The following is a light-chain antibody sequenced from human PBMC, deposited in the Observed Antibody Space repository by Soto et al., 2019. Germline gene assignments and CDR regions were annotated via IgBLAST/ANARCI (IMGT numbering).Light chain of an antibody. J-gene: IGKJ5*01. CDR1: QSVSSY. V-gene: IGKV3-11*01. Sequence: EIVLTQSPDTLSLSPGERATLSCTASQSVSSYLAWYQQNPGQAPRLLIYDASNRATGIPARFSGSGSGTDFTLTISSLEPEDFAVYYCQQRSDWPLITFGQGTRLEIK. CDR2: DAS. CDR3: QQRSDWPLIT.